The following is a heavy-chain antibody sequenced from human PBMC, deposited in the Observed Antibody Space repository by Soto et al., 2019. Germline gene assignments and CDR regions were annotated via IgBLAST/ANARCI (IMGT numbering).Heavy chain of an antibody. Sequence: SVKVSCKASGGTFSSYAISWVRQAPGRGLEWMGGIIPIFGTANYAQKFQGRVTITADESTSTAYMELSSLRSEDTAVYYCARGPSTPGIAVAGTRFDYWGQGTPVTVSS. CDR1: GGTFSSYA. CDR3: ARGPSTPGIAVAGTRFDY. J-gene: IGHJ4*02. V-gene: IGHV1-69*13. D-gene: IGHD6-19*01. CDR2: IIPIFGTA.